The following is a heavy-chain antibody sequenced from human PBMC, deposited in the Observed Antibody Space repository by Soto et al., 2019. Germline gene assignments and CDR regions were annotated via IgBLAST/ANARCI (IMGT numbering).Heavy chain of an antibody. Sequence: GGFLRLSCAASGFTVSNRYMSWVRQAPGKGLEWVSAIYSGGSTYYADSVKGRFTISRDNSRNTLYLQMNSLRAEDTAVYFCARCDGSATYCFFFAYWGQGT. CDR1: GFTVSNRY. CDR3: ARCDGSATYCFFFAY. CDR2: IYSGGST. D-gene: IGHD3-10*01. V-gene: IGHV3-66*01. J-gene: IGHJ4*02.